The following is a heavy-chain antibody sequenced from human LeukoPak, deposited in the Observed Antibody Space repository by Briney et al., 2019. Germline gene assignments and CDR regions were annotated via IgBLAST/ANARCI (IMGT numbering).Heavy chain of an antibody. D-gene: IGHD1-26*01. Sequence: GGSLRLSCAASGFTLSSYTMHWVRQAPGKGLEYVSAKSSNGGTTDYANSVKGRFTISRDNSKNTLYLQMGSLRAENMAVYYCARVGDVGPFDYWGQGTLVTVSP. CDR3: ARVGDVGPFDY. J-gene: IGHJ4*02. V-gene: IGHV3-64*01. CDR2: KSSNGGTT. CDR1: GFTLSSYT.